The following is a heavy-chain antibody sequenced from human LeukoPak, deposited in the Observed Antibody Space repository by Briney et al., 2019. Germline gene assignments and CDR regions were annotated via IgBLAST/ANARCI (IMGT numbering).Heavy chain of an antibody. CDR3: ASSRAYGFLDY. J-gene: IGHJ4*02. D-gene: IGHD3-10*01. CDR2: ITGNGDTT. V-gene: IGHV3-23*01. Sequence: GGSLRLSCTASGFTFSTYPMYWVRQAPGKGLEWVSAITGNGDTTYYADSVKGRFTLSRDNSKSTLYLQMNSLRAEDTAVYYCASSRAYGFLDYWGQGSLVTVSS. CDR1: GFTFSTYP.